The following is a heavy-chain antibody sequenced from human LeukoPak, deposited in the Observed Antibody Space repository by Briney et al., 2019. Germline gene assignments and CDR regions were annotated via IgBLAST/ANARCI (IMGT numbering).Heavy chain of an antibody. J-gene: IGHJ5*02. CDR1: GGSISSSSYY. CDR2: IYYSGST. D-gene: IGHD6-13*01. V-gene: IGHV4-39*07. CDR3: ARSAAAGNSNWFDP. Sequence: SETLSLTCTVSGGSISSSSYYWGWIRQPPGKGLEWIGSIYYSGSTYYNPSLKSRVTISVDTAKNQFSLKLSSVTAADTAVYYCARSAAAGNSNWFDPWGQGTLVTVYS.